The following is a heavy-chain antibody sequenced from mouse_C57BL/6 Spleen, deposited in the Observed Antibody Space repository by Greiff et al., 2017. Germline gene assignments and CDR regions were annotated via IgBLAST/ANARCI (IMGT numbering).Heavy chain of an antibody. J-gene: IGHJ4*01. D-gene: IGHD2-4*01. V-gene: IGHV1-81*01. Sequence: VQLQESGAELARPGASVKLSCKASGYTFTSYGISWVKQRTGQGLEWIGEIYPRSGNTYYNEKFKGKATLTADKSSSTAYMELRSLTSEDSAVYFCANLYYDYDGEAMDYWGQGTSVTVSS. CDR2: IYPRSGNT. CDR1: GYTFTSYG. CDR3: ANLYYDYDGEAMDY.